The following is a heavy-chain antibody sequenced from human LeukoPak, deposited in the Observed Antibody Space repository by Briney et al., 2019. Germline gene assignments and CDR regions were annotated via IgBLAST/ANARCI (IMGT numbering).Heavy chain of an antibody. CDR2: VIPIFGTA. CDR3: AREGGRGGCCSSTSCPPGAFDY. V-gene: IGHV1-69*13. CDR1: GGTFSSYA. D-gene: IGHD2-2*01. Sequence: SVKVSXKASGGTFSSYAISWVRQAPGQGLEWIGGVIPIFGTANYAQKFQGRVTITADESTSTAYMELSSLRSEDTAVYYCAREGGRGGCCSSTSCPPGAFDYWGQGTLVTVSS. J-gene: IGHJ4*02.